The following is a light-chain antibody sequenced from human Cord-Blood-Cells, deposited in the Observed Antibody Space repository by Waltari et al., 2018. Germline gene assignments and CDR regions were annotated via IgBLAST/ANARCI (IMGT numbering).Light chain of an antibody. V-gene: IGKV1-39*01. CDR1: QSISSY. Sequence: DIQLNQSPSSLSASVGDRVTITCRASQSISSYLNWYQQKPGKYPKLLIYAASSFQSGLPSRFSGSGSGTDFTLTISSLQPEDFATYYCQQSYRTPFTFGGGTKVEIK. J-gene: IGKJ4*01. CDR2: AAS. CDR3: QQSYRTPFT.